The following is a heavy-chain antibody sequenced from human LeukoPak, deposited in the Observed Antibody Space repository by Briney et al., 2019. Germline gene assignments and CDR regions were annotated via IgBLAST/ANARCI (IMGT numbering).Heavy chain of an antibody. D-gene: IGHD2-2*01. CDR1: GYSFTSYW. CDR2: IYPGDSDT. CDR3: ARLPPIVVVPAGYFDY. V-gene: IGHV5-51*01. J-gene: IGHJ4*02. Sequence: GESLKISCKGSGYSFTSYWIGWVRQMPGKGLEWMGIIYPGDSDTRYSPSFQGQVTISADKSISTAYLQWSSLKASDTAMYYCARLPPIVVVPAGYFDYWGQGTLVTVSS.